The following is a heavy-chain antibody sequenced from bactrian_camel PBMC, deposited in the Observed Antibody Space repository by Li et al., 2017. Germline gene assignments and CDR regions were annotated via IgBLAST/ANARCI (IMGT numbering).Heavy chain of an antibody. J-gene: IGHJ4*01. CDR2: INIRDGGD. CDR1: PRFANMEY. D-gene: IGHD1*01. V-gene: IGHV3S54*01. CDR3: AADTRDGPGVCLTSRMFDRFHT. Sequence: QVQLVESGGGSVQAGGTLRLSCAASPRFANMEYMAWFRQAPGKEREGVAVINIRDGGDLYTSSVKGRFTISRDDAKNTMYLQMNNLQPEDTAMYYCAADTRDGPGVCLTSRMFDRFHTRGRGTQVTVS.